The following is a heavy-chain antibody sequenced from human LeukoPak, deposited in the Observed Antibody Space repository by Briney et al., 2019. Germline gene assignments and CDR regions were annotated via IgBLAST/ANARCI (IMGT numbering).Heavy chain of an antibody. CDR1: GFTFSHYG. J-gene: IGHJ4*02. CDR3: ARRNY. Sequence: PGGSLRLSCAAAGFTFSHYGMHWVRQAPGKGLEWVAYIASDGNYKDYADSVKGRFTISRDNSKNTLYLQMNSLRAEDTAVYYCARRNYWGQGTLVTVSS. V-gene: IGHV3-30*12. CDR2: IASDGNYK.